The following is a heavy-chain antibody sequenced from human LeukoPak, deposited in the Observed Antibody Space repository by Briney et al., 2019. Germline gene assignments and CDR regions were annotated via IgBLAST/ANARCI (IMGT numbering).Heavy chain of an antibody. J-gene: IGHJ4*02. CDR1: GFTFSSYG. CDR3: ARGRSAAPRGSDY. Sequence: GGSLRLSCAASGFTFSSYGMHWVRQAPGKGLEWVAFIRYDGSNKYYADSVKGRFTISRDNAKNSLYLQMNSLRAEDTAVYYCARGRSAAPRGSDYWGQGTLVTASS. CDR2: IRYDGSNK. V-gene: IGHV3-30*02. D-gene: IGHD6-6*01.